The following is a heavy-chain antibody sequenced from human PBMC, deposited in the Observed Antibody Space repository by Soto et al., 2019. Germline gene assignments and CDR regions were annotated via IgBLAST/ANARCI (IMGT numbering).Heavy chain of an antibody. CDR2: IDAGNGNT. Sequence: QVQLVQAGAEVKKPGASVKVSCKASGYTFTSYDMNWVRQAPGQRLEWMGWIDAGNGNTKYSQKFQGRVTITRDTSASTAYMELSSLRSEDTAVYYCARSVGAALSDYWGHGTLVTVSS. V-gene: IGHV1-3*01. CDR1: GYTFTSYD. D-gene: IGHD1-26*01. J-gene: IGHJ4*01. CDR3: ARSVGAALSDY.